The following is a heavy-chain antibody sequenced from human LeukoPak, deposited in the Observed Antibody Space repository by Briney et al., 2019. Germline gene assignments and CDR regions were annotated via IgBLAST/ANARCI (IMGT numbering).Heavy chain of an antibody. D-gene: IGHD3-22*01. CDR1: GGSISSSSYY. Sequence: SETLSLTCTVSGGSISSSSYYWGWIRQPPGKGLEWIGRIYYSGSTYYNPSLKRRGTISVDTSKNQFSLKLSSVTAADTAVYYCARISYYYDSSGYYFHDAFDIWGQGTMVTVSS. V-gene: IGHV4-39*01. CDR3: ARISYYYDSSGYYFHDAFDI. J-gene: IGHJ3*02. CDR2: IYYSGST.